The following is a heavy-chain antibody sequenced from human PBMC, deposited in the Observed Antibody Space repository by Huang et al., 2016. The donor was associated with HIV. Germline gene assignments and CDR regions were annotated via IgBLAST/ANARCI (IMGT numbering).Heavy chain of an antibody. Sequence: EVQLVESGGGLVQPGGSLRLSCAASGFSISRYWMHGVRQAPGKGLVWVSRSNSDGSSTSSADAVKGRFTISRDNAKNTLYLQMNSLRAEDTAVYYCARDPRIQSWLNFFDYWGQGTLVSVSS. J-gene: IGHJ4*02. CDR1: GFSISRYW. D-gene: IGHD3-22*01. CDR2: SNSDGSST. CDR3: ARDPRIQSWLNFFDY. V-gene: IGHV3-74*01.